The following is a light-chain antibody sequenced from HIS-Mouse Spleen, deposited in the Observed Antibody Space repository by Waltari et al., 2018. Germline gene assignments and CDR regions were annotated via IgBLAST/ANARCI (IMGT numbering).Light chain of an antibody. CDR2: KVS. Sequence: DVVMTQSPLSLPVTLGQPASISCRSSQSLVHSDGNTSLNWFQQRPGQSPRRLSYKVSNRDSGVPDRFSGSGSGTDFTLKISRVEAEDVGVYYCMQGTHWPPTFGQGTKVEIK. J-gene: IGKJ1*01. CDR1: QSLVHSDGNTS. CDR3: MQGTHWPPT. V-gene: IGKV2-30*02.